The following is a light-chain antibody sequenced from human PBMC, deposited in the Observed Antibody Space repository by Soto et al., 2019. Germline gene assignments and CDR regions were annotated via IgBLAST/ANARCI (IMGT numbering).Light chain of an antibody. V-gene: IGKV3-15*01. Sequence: SQSPATLSVSTGERATLSCRASHSVSSNLAWYQQRPGQAPRLLISGASTRATGIPARFSGSGSGTEFTLTISSLQSADFGVYYCQQYHNWPQAFGQGTKVAIK. CDR2: GAS. CDR1: HSVSSN. CDR3: QQYHNWPQA. J-gene: IGKJ1*01.